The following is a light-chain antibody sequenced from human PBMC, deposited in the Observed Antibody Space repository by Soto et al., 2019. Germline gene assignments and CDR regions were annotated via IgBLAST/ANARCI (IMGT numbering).Light chain of an antibody. CDR1: SSDVGRYNY. Sequence: QSALTQPASVSGSPGQSITISCTGTSSDVGRYNYVSWYQHLPGRAPKLIIYDVTNRPSGVSNRFSGSKSGNRASLTISGLQAEDEGGYYCCSWTSSTTYVFGTGTKVTVL. J-gene: IGLJ1*01. CDR2: DVT. V-gene: IGLV2-14*03. CDR3: CSWTSSTTYV.